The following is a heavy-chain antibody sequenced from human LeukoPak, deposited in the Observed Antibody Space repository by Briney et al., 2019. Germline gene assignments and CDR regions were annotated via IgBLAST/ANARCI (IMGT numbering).Heavy chain of an antibody. CDR2: VYHGDSES. Sequence: GESLKISCKGSGYSFTSYWIGWVRQMPGKGLEWMVIVYHGDSESSYSPSFEGQVTMSANKSINTAYLQWSSLEAADTAMNYGARRGGNWFDPWGQGTLVTVS. J-gene: IGHJ5*02. CDR3: ARRGGNWFDP. D-gene: IGHD3-16*01. V-gene: IGHV5-51*01. CDR1: GYSFTSYW.